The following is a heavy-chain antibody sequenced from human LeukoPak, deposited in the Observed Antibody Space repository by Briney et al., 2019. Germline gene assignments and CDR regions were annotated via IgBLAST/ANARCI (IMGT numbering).Heavy chain of an antibody. D-gene: IGHD6-6*01. CDR2: IYYSGST. Sequence: PSETLSLTCTVSGGSISSSSYYWGWIRQPPGKGLEWLGTIYYSGSTYYNPSLKSRVAISVDTSKNQFSLQLSSVTAADTAVYYCARLSGQLVFDYWGQGTLVTVSS. CDR3: ARLSGQLVFDY. J-gene: IGHJ4*02. CDR1: GGSISSSSYY. V-gene: IGHV4-39*07.